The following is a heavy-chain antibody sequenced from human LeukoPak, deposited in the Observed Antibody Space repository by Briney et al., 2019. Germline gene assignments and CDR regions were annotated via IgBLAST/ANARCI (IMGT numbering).Heavy chain of an antibody. CDR1: GGSISSYY. CDR3: ARDQYSDCSGGSCYSYYYGMDV. V-gene: IGHV4-59*01. CDR2: IYYSGST. Sequence: PSETLSLTCTVSGGSISSYYWSWIRQPPGKGLEWIGYIYYSGSTNYNPSLKSRVTISVGTSKNQFSLKLSSVTAADTAVYYCARDQYSDCSGGSCYSYYYGMDVWGQGTTVTVSS. J-gene: IGHJ6*02. D-gene: IGHD2-15*01.